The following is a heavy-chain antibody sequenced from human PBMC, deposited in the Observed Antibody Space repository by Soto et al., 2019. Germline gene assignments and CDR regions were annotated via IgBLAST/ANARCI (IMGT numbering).Heavy chain of an antibody. Sequence: SETLSLTCAFSCGSIISSNWWSWVRQPPGKGLEWIGEIYHSGSTNYNPSLKSRVTISVDKSKNQFSLKLSSVTAADTAVYYCARTSESSWIADCWGQGTLVTVSS. CDR2: IYHSGST. CDR1: CGSIISSNW. D-gene: IGHD6-13*01. V-gene: IGHV4-4*02. J-gene: IGHJ4*02. CDR3: ARTSESSWIADC.